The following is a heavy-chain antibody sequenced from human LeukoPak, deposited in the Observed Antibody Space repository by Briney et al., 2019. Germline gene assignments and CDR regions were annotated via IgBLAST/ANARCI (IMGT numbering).Heavy chain of an antibody. CDR2: ISSSSSYI. CDR1: GFTFSSYA. J-gene: IGHJ6*02. D-gene: IGHD4-17*01. Sequence: GGSLRLSCAASGFTFSSYAMSWVRQAPGKGLEWVSSISSSSSYIYYADSVKGRFTISRDNAKNSLYLQMNSLRAEDTAVYYCARDHGPSGMDVWGQGTTVTVSS. V-gene: IGHV3-21*01. CDR3: ARDHGPSGMDV.